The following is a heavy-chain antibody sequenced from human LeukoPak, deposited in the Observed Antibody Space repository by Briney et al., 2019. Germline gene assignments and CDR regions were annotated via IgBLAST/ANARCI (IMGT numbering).Heavy chain of an antibody. CDR1: GFTFSSYA. D-gene: IGHD3-22*01. V-gene: IGHV3-23*01. Sequence: GGSLRVSCAASGFTFSSYAMSWVRQAPGNGLEWVSAISGSGGSTYYADSVKGRFTISRDNSKNTLYLQMNSLRAEDTAVYYCAKDRGYYDSSTQFDPWGQGTLVTVSS. CDR3: AKDRGYYDSSTQFDP. J-gene: IGHJ5*02. CDR2: ISGSGGST.